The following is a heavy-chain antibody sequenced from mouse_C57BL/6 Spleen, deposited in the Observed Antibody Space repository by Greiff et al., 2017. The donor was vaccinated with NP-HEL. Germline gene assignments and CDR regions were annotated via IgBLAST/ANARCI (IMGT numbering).Heavy chain of an antibody. D-gene: IGHD1-1*01. V-gene: IGHV1-82*01. CDR1: GYAFSSSW. CDR3: ARFITTVVATRDAMDY. CDR2: IYPGDGDT. J-gene: IGHJ4*01. Sequence: VQLHQSGPELVKPGASVKVSCKASGYAFSSSWLNWVKQRPGKGLEWIGRIYPGDGDTNYNGKFKGKATLTADKSSSTAYMQLSSLTSEDSAVYFCARFITTVVATRDAMDYWGQGTSVTVSS.